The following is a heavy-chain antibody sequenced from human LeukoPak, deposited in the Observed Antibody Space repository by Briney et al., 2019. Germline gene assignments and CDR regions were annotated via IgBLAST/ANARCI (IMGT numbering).Heavy chain of an antibody. V-gene: IGHV4-31*03. CDR1: GGSISSGGYY. J-gene: IGHJ4*02. CDR2: IYYSGST. Sequence: SETLSLTCTVSGGSISSGGYYWSWIRQHPGKGLEWIGYIYYSGSTYYNPSLKSRVTISVDTSKNQFSLKLSSVTAADTAVYYCARATYYYDSSGPYQGYFDYWAREPWSPSPQ. D-gene: IGHD3-22*01. CDR3: ARATYYYDSSGPYQGYFDY.